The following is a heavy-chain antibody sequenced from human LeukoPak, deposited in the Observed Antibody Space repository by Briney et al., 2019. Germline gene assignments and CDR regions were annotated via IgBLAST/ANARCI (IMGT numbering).Heavy chain of an antibody. CDR2: ISYDGRQK. CDR1: GFTFSTYA. J-gene: IGHJ4*02. D-gene: IGHD2-8*01. V-gene: IGHV3-30*14. Sequence: GGSLRLSCAASGFTFSTYAMHWVRQAPGKGLEWVAVISYDGRQKYYADSVKGRFTISRDNSKNTLFLQMNSLRDEDTAVYYCTRVYLERLTAGYFDHWGQGILVTVSP. CDR3: TRVYLERLTAGYFDH.